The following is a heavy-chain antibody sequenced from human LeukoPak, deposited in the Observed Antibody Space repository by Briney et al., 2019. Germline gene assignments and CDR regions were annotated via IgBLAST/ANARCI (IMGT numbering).Heavy chain of an antibody. CDR1: GGSFSGYY. J-gene: IGHJ4*02. D-gene: IGHD3-3*01. CDR3: ARRYYDFWSGYYEPPYYFDY. CDR2: INHSGST. Sequence: PSETLSLTCAVYGGSFSGYYWSWIRQPPGKGLEWIGEINHSGSTNYNPSLKSRVTISVDTSKNQFSLKLSSVTAADTAVYYCARRYYDFWSGYYEPPYYFDYWGQGTLVTVSS. V-gene: IGHV4-34*01.